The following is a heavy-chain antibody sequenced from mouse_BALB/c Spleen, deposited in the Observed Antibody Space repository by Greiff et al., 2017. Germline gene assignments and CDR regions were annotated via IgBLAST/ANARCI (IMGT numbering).Heavy chain of an antibody. Sequence: EVQLQESGPGLVKPSQSLSLTCTVTGYSITSDYAWNWIRQFPGNKLEWMGYISYSGSTSYNPSLKSRISITRDTSKNQFFLQLNSVTTEDTATYYCARWYYGSSYPFDYWGQGTTLTVSS. J-gene: IGHJ2*01. V-gene: IGHV3-2*02. CDR2: ISYSGST. CDR1: GYSITSDYA. D-gene: IGHD1-1*01. CDR3: ARWYYGSSYPFDY.